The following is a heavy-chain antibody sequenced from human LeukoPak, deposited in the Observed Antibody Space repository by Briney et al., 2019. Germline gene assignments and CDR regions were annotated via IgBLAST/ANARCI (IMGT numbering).Heavy chain of an antibody. V-gene: IGHV4-34*01. CDR3: ARGPERRLSYDSSGDYYYCGMDV. CDR2: INHSGST. J-gene: IGHJ6*02. Sequence: SETLSLTCAVYGGSFSGYYWSWIRQPPGKGLEWIGEINHSGSTNYNPSLKSRVTISVDTSKNQFSLKLSSVTAADTAVYYCARGPERRLSYDSSGDYYYCGMDVWGQGTTVTVSS. D-gene: IGHD3-22*01. CDR1: GGSFSGYY.